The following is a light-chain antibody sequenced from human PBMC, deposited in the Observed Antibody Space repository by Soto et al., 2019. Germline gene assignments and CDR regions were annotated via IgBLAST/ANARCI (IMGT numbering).Light chain of an antibody. CDR2: EVS. CDR1: SSDVGGYNY. CDR3: SSYPSSTFYV. V-gene: IGLV2-14*01. J-gene: IGLJ1*01. Sequence: QSVLTQPASVSGSPGQSITISCTGTSSDVGGYNYVSWYQQHPGKAPKLMIYEVSNRPSGVSNRSSGSKSGNTASLTISGLQAEDEADYYCSSYPSSTFYVFGTGTKVTV.